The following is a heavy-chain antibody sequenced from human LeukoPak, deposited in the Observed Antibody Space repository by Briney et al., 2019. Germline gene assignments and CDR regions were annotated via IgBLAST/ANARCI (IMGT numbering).Heavy chain of an antibody. D-gene: IGHD3-10*01. CDR3: ARRLYYGSGSYDY. J-gene: IGHJ4*02. Sequence: SETLSLTCTVSGGSTSSSNYYWGWIRQPPGRGLEWIGTIYYSGSTYYNPSLKSRVTISVDTSKNQFSLKLSSVTAADTAVYYCARRLYYGSGSYDYWGQGTLVTVSS. CDR2: IYYSGST. V-gene: IGHV4-39*01. CDR1: GGSTSSSNYY.